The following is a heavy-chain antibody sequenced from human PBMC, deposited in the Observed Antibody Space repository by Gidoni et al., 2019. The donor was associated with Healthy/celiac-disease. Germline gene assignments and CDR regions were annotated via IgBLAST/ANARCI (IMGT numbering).Heavy chain of an antibody. D-gene: IGHD3-10*01. J-gene: IGHJ6*04. CDR1: GYTFTSYG. CDR3: ARDGYRGSGSNYYYYGMDV. Sequence: QVQLVQSGAEVKKPGASVKVSCKASGYTFTSYGISWGGQATGQGLEWMGWISAYNGNTNYAQKLQGRVTMTTDTSTSTAYMELRSLRSDDTAVYYCARDGYRGSGSNYYYYGMDVWGKGTTVTVSS. CDR2: ISAYNGNT. V-gene: IGHV1-18*01.